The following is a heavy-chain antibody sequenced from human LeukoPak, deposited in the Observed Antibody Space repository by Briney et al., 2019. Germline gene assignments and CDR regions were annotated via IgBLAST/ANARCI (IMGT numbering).Heavy chain of an antibody. CDR1: GFTFSSYN. J-gene: IGHJ4*02. Sequence: PGGSLRLSCAASGFTFSSYNMNWVRQAPGKGLEWVSYISSSSSTIYYADSVKGRFTISRDNAKNSLYLQMNSLRAEDTAVYYCARVPLPPPGFSSSYGYGNYFDYWGQGTLVTVSS. D-gene: IGHD6-13*01. V-gene: IGHV3-48*01. CDR3: ARVPLPPPGFSSSYGYGNYFDY. CDR2: ISSSSSTI.